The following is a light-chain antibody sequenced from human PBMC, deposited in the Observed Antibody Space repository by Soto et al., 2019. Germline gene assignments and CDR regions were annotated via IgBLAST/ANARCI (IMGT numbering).Light chain of an antibody. V-gene: IGKV3-20*01. CDR1: QTVIHNH. CDR2: GAS. Sequence: EIVLTQSPDTLSLSPGERATLSCRASQTVIHNHLAWHQQKPGQTPRLLVYGASSRATGIPDRFSGSGSGTDFTLSISRLEPEDFAVYYCQQHGTSPITFGHGTRLEIK. CDR3: QQHGTSPIT. J-gene: IGKJ5*01.